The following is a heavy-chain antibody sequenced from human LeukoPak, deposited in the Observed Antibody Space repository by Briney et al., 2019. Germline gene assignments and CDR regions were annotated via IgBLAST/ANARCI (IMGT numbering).Heavy chain of an antibody. J-gene: IGHJ4*02. Sequence: GGSLRLSCAASGFTVSSNYMSWVRQAPGKGLEWVSSISSSSSYIYYADSVKGRFTISRDNAKNSLYLQMNSLRAEDTAVYYCARQNTYYYDSSGLWGEGYYFDYWGQGTLVTVSS. V-gene: IGHV3-21*01. CDR3: ARQNTYYYDSSGLWGEGYYFDY. CDR2: ISSSSSYI. D-gene: IGHD3-22*01. CDR1: GFTVSSNY.